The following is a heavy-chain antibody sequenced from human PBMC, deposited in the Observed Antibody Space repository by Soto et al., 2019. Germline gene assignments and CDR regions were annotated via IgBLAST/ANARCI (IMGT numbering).Heavy chain of an antibody. CDR1: GCSISSSSYY. Sequence: PSETLSLTCTVSGCSISSSSYYWGWIRQPPGKGLEWIGSIYYSGSTYYNPSLKSRVTISVDTFKNQFSLKLSSVTAADTAVYYCARPRNDYGDYLTFFDYWGQGTLVTVS. D-gene: IGHD4-17*01. J-gene: IGHJ4*02. CDR3: ARPRNDYGDYLTFFDY. V-gene: IGHV4-39*01. CDR2: IYYSGST.